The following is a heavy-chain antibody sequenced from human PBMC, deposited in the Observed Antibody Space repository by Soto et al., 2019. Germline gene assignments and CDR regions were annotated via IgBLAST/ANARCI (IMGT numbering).Heavy chain of an antibody. CDR2: IYNSGST. CDR1: GVSISSGGYS. V-gene: IGHV4-30-2*01. Sequence: QLQLQESGSGLVKPSQTLSLTCAVSGVSISSGGYSWSWIRQPPGKGLEWIGYIYNSGSTYYNPHLKNRATTSVDSSKHPFSPKLRSVTDADTAVYYCARVPDYWGQGTLGTVS. J-gene: IGHJ4*02. CDR3: ARVPDY.